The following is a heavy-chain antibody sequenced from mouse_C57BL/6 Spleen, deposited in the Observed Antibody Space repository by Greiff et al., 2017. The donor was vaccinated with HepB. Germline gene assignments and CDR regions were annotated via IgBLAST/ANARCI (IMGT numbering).Heavy chain of an antibody. CDR1: GFNIKDDY. V-gene: IGHV14-4*01. CDR2: IDPENGDT. J-gene: IGHJ2*01. D-gene: IGHD1-1*01. Sequence: EVQLQQSGAELVRPGASVKLSCTASGFNIKDDYMHWVKQRPEQGLEWIGWIDPENGDTEYASKFQGKATITADTSSNTAYLQLSSLTSEDTAVYYCTRGYDGGSYHFDYWGQGTTLTVSS. CDR3: TRGYDGGSYHFDY.